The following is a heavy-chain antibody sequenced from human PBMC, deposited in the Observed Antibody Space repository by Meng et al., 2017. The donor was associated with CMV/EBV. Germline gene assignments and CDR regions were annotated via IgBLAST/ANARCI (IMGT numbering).Heavy chain of an antibody. CDR1: GYTFTSYY. V-gene: IGHV1-46*01. Sequence: ASVKVSCKASGYTFTSYYMHWVRQAPGQGLEWMGIINPSGGSTSYAQKFQGRVTMTRDTSTSTVYMELSSLRSEDTAVYYCTTRNQWELLEYWGQGTLVTVSS. CDR3: TTRNQWELLEY. D-gene: IGHD1-26*01. CDR2: INPSGGST. J-gene: IGHJ4*02.